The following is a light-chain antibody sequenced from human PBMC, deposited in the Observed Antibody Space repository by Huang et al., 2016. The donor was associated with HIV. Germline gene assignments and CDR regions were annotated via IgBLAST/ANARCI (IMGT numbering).Light chain of an antibody. Sequence: DVVMTQSPLSLPVTPGEPASISCRSSQSLLHSDGNNYFDWYLQKPGQSPQLLFYFGSTRASGVPERFSGSGSGTDFTLKISRVEAEDVGVYYCMQGLRTPRTFGQGTRLEIK. V-gene: IGKV2-28*01. CDR2: FGS. CDR1: QSLLHSDGNNY. J-gene: IGKJ2*01. CDR3: MQGLRTPRT.